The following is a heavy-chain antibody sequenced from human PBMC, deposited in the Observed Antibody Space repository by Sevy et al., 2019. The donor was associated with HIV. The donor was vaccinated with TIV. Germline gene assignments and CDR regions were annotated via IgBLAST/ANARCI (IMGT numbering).Heavy chain of an antibody. J-gene: IGHJ6*02. Sequence: GGSLRLSCAASGFTFSSYGMHWVRQAPGKGLEWVAVISYDGSNKYYADSVKGSFTISRDNSKNTLYLQMNSLRADDTAVYYCAKGSGCYNNAWHYGMDVWGQGTTVTVSS. CDR3: AKGSGCYNNAWHYGMDV. CDR2: ISYDGSNK. CDR1: GFTFSSYG. V-gene: IGHV3-30*18. D-gene: IGHD1-26*01.